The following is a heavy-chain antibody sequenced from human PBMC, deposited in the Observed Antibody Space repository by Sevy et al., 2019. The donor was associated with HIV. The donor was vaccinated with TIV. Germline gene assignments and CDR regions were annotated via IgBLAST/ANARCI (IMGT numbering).Heavy chain of an antibody. CDR3: ARDSMPTVQGIIITAYYYGMDL. D-gene: IGHD3-10*01. Sequence: ASVKVSCKASGYTFISYGISWVGQAPGQGLEWMGWISGDNGNTISAQNLQGRVTMSTDTSTSTAYMELTSLRSDDTAVYYCARDSMPTVQGIIITAYYYGMDLWGQGTTVTVSS. V-gene: IGHV1-18*01. CDR2: ISGDNGNT. CDR1: GYTFISYG. J-gene: IGHJ6*02.